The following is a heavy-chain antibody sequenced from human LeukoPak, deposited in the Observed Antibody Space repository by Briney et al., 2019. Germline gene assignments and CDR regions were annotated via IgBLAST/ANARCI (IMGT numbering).Heavy chain of an antibody. CDR3: ARPPGDCNSTSCYVYYYYMGV. V-gene: IGHV3-23*01. D-gene: IGHD2-2*01. CDR2: LTGAGGTT. J-gene: IGHJ6*03. CDR1: GFSFSSYA. Sequence: PGGSLRLSCAASGFSFSSYAMSWVRQAPGRGLEWVSALTGAGGTTYYADSVRGRFTVSRDNSKNTLFLQMEGLRAEDTAVYYCARPPGDCNSTSCYVYYYYMGVWGKGTTVTVSS.